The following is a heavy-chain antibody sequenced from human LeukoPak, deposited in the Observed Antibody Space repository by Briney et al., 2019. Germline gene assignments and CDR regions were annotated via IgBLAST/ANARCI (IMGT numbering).Heavy chain of an antibody. Sequence: SETLSLXCTVSGGSIGSYYWSWIRQPPGKGLEWIGYIHYSGSTNYNPSLKSRVTISVDTSKNQFSLKLSSVTAADTAVYYCARGIFNYYDSTGYYDFYYYYYMDVWGKGTTVTVSS. V-gene: IGHV4-59*01. CDR3: ARGIFNYYDSTGYYDFYYYYYMDV. CDR2: IHYSGST. J-gene: IGHJ6*03. CDR1: GGSIGSYY. D-gene: IGHD3-22*01.